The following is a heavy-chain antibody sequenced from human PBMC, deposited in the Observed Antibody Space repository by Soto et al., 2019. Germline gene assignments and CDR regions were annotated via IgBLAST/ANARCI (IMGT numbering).Heavy chain of an antibody. Sequence: SETLSLTCAVSGSSVSGDVYWAWIRQPPGKGLEWIGGVYPSGKTYYLPSLRGRISLSIDTSKNQISLTLTSVTAADTALFYCAAYSASHNWFGRWGQGTLVTVSS. J-gene: IGHJ5*02. CDR1: GSSVSGDVY. CDR3: AAYSASHNWFGR. V-gene: IGHV4-38-2*01. D-gene: IGHD6-13*01. CDR2: VYPSGKT.